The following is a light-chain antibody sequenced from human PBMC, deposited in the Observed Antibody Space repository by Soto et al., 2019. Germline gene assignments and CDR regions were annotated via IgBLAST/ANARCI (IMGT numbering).Light chain of an antibody. CDR1: SSDVGGYNY. V-gene: IGLV2-14*03. Sequence: QSVLTQSASVSGSPGQSITLSCTGSSSDVGGYNYVSWCQQHPGKAPKLIIYEVNHRPSGISHRFSGSKSGNTASLTISGLQAEDEADYYCLSYTSTSSLYVFGTGTKVTV. CDR2: EVN. J-gene: IGLJ1*01. CDR3: LSYTSTSSLYV.